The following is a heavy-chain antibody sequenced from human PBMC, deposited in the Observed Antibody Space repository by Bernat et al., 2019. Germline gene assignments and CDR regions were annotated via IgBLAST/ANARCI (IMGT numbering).Heavy chain of an antibody. CDR2: ISSSSSYT. CDR3: ARERYNWNSTHFDY. Sequence: EVQLVESGGGLVQPGGSLRLSCAASGFTFSSYAMHWVRQAPGKGLEWVSYISSSSSYTNYADSVKGRFTISRDNAKNSLYLQMNSLRAEDTAVYYCARERYNWNSTHFDYWGQGTLVTVSS. J-gene: IGHJ4*02. D-gene: IGHD1-7*01. V-gene: IGHV3-21*05. CDR1: GFTFSSYA.